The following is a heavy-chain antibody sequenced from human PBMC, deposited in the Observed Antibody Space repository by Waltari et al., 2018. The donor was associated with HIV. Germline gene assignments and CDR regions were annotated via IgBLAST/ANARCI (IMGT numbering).Heavy chain of an antibody. CDR1: GDSISSAGYY. Sequence: QVQLQEPGPGIITPSQTLSLTCTLPGDSISSAGYYWSWIRQHPVKGLEWIGHIYYTGSTDYNPSLKSRLNISVDTSDNQFSLNLSSVTAADTAVYYCVRDRRLRFLRGFDRWGQGTLVTVSS. V-gene: IGHV4-31*03. J-gene: IGHJ5*02. CDR2: IYYTGST. CDR3: VRDRRLRFLRGFDR. D-gene: IGHD3-3*01.